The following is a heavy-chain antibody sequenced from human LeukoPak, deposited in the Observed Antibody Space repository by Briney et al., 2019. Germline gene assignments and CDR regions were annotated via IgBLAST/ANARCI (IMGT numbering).Heavy chain of an antibody. CDR3: ARGGYSGYDYDY. Sequence: ASVRVSCKASGYTFTSYDINWVRQATGQGLEWMGWMNPNSGNTGYAQKFQGRVTMTRNTSISTAYMELSSLRSEDTAVYYCARGGYSGYDYDYWGQGTLVTVSS. CDR2: MNPNSGNT. J-gene: IGHJ4*02. D-gene: IGHD5-12*01. CDR1: GYTFTSYD. V-gene: IGHV1-8*01.